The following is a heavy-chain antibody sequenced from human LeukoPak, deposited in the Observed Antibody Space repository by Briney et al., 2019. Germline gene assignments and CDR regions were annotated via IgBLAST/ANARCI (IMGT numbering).Heavy chain of an antibody. J-gene: IGHJ6*02. V-gene: IGHV1-69*13. CDR1: GGTFSSYA. Sequence: ASVRVSCTASGGTFSSYAISWVRQAPGQGLEWMGGIIPIFVTANYAQKFQGIVTITADESASTAYMELSSLRSEDTAVCYCARAHCSGGSCYYYYGMDVWGQGTTVTVSS. CDR3: ARAHCSGGSCYYYYGMDV. D-gene: IGHD2-15*01. CDR2: IIPIFVTA.